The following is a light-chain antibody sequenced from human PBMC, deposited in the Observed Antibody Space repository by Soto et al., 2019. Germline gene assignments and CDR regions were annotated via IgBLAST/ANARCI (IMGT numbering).Light chain of an antibody. J-gene: IGKJ5*01. V-gene: IGKV1-39*01. CDR3: QQSHSTPDT. CDR1: QSISTY. CDR2: AAS. Sequence: DLQLTQSPSFLSASVGDRVTITCRASQSISTYLNWYQQRPGKAPKLLIYAASTLQSGVPSRFSGSGSETDFTLTISSLQVEDFATYYCQQSHSTPDTFGQGTRLEIK.